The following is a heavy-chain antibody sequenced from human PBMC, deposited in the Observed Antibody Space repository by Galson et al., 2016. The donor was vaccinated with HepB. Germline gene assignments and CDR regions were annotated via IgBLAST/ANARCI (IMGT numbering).Heavy chain of an antibody. CDR3: AKEEDAVVVEGASPHFDY. J-gene: IGHJ4*02. D-gene: IGHD2-15*01. V-gene: IGHV3-30*18. Sequence: SLRLSCAASGFRFSDYGLHWVRQAPGKGLEWVTFISYDGGRKSYADSVKGRFTISRDNSKSTLSLHMSSLRPEDTALYYCAKEEDAVVVEGASPHFDYWGPGTLVTVSS. CDR2: ISYDGGRK. CDR1: GFRFSDYG.